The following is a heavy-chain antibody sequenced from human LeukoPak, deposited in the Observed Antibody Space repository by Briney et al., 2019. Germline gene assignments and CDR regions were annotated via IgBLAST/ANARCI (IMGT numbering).Heavy chain of an antibody. J-gene: IGHJ4*02. V-gene: IGHV3-33*05. CDR2: ISYDGSNK. CDR1: GFTFSSYG. Sequence: GGSLRLSCAASGFTFSSYGMHWVRQAPGKGLEWVAAIISYDGSNKYYADSVKGRFTISRDNSKNTLYLQMNSLRAEDTAVYYCARGAPSGSFDYWGQGTLVTVSS. CDR3: ARGAPSGSFDY. D-gene: IGHD1-26*01.